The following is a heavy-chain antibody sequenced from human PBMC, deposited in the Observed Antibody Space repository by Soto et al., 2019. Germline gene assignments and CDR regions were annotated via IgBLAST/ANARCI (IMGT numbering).Heavy chain of an antibody. CDR1: GYTLSRDG. CDR2: ISAYNGNT. D-gene: IGHD3-3*01. V-gene: IGHV1-18*01. J-gene: IGHJ3*02. Sequence: ASVKGSCKASGYTLSRDGVSWVRQAPGQGLEWMGWISAYNGNTNYAQKLQGRVTMTTDTSTSTAYMELRSLRSDDTAVYYCVTRVWSGYYIDIWGQGTMVTVSS. CDR3: VTRVWSGYYIDI.